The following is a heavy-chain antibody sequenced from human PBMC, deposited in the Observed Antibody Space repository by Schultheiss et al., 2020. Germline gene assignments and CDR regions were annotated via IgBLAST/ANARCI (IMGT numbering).Heavy chain of an antibody. CDR2: ISNSGST. Sequence: SETLSLTCTVSGGSISSSSYYWGWIRQPPGKGLEWIGYISNSGSTYYNPSLKSRLTISMDMSKNQFSLNLRSVTAADTAIYYCARTIPARLLDYMDVWAKGTTVTVSS. CDR1: GGSISSSSYY. V-gene: IGHV4-61*05. D-gene: IGHD6-6*01. J-gene: IGHJ6*03. CDR3: ARTIPARLLDYMDV.